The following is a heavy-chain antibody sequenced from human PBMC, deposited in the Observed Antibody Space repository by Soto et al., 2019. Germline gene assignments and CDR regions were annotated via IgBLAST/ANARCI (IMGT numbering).Heavy chain of an antibody. CDR3: AQITPFDFKGYYFDY. CDR1: GFTFSNAW. J-gene: IGHJ4*02. Sequence: PGGSLRLSCAASGFTFSNAWMSWVRQAPGKGLEYIGRIKRKTDGGTTDYAAPVKGRFTISRDDSKSTLYLEINSLKTEDTATYYCAQITPFDFKGYYFDYWGPGILVTVSS. D-gene: IGHD3-16*01. CDR2: IKRKTDGGTT. V-gene: IGHV3-15*01.